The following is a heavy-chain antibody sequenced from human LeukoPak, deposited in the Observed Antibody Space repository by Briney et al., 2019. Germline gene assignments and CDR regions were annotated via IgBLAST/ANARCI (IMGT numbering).Heavy chain of an antibody. J-gene: IGHJ4*02. CDR3: ATGLQLWTDFDY. Sequence: ASVKVSCKAFGYTFTSNYMHWVRQAPGQGPEWMGVISPSGGSTTYAQKFQGRVTLTRDMSTSTDYLELSSLRSEDTAVYYCATGLQLWTDFDYWGQGTLVTVSS. CDR1: GYTFTSNY. CDR2: ISPSGGST. V-gene: IGHV1-46*01. D-gene: IGHD5-18*01.